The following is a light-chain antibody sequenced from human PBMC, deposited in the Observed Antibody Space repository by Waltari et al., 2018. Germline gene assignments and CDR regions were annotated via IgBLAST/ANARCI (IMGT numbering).Light chain of an antibody. CDR2: QDN. CDR3: QAWDSSTAV. J-gene: IGLJ2*01. CDR1: TLGNSY. Sequence: SYELTQSPSVSVSPGLTASITCAGDTLGNSYVTWYQQKPGRSPVLVIYQDNRQPSWIPERFSGSNSGNTATLTISGTQAMDEADYYCQAWDSSTAVFGGGTKLTVL. V-gene: IGLV3-1*01.